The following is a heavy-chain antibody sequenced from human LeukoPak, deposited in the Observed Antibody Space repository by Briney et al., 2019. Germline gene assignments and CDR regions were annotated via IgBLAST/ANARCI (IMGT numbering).Heavy chain of an antibody. CDR2: INPSGGST. V-gene: IGHV1-46*01. J-gene: IGHJ3*02. CDR3: ARVKGIAVAVDAFDI. D-gene: IGHD6-19*01. Sequence: ASVKVSCKASGYTFTSYYMHWVRQAPGQGLEWMGIINPSGGSTSDAQKFQGRVTITADESTSTAYMELSSLRSEDTAVYYCARVKGIAVAVDAFDIWGQGTMVTVSS. CDR1: GYTFTSYY.